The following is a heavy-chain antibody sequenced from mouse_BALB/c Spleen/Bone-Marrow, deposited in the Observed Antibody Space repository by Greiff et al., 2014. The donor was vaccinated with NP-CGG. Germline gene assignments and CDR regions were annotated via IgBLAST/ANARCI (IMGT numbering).Heavy chain of an antibody. V-gene: IGHV5-17*02. Sequence: EVKLVESGGGLVQPGGSRKLSCAASGFTFSSFGMHWVRQAPGKGLEWVAYISSGSSTIYYADTVKGRLTISRDNPKNTLFLQMTSLRSEDTAMYYCARGGNFAWFAYWGQGTLVTVSA. D-gene: IGHD2-1*01. CDR2: ISSGSSTI. CDR3: ARGGNFAWFAY. CDR1: GFTFSSFG. J-gene: IGHJ3*01.